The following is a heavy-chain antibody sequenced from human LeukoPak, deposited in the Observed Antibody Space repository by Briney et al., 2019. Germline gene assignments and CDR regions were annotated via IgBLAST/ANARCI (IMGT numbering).Heavy chain of an antibody. J-gene: IGHJ4*02. D-gene: IGHD3-16*02. CDR2: IYHSGST. CDR3: ARTYDYIWGSFRSHSFDS. V-gene: IGHV4-38-2*02. Sequence: SETLSLTCTVSGYSISSGYYWGWIRQPPGKGLEWIGSIYHSGSTNYNPSLKSRVTISVDASKNQFSLKLSSVTAADTGVYYRARTYDYIWGSFRSHSFDSWGQGTLVTVSS. CDR1: GYSISSGYY.